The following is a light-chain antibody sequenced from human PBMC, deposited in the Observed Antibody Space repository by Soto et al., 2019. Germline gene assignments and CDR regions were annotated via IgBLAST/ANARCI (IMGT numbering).Light chain of an antibody. CDR1: SSNIGAGYD. Sequence: QSVLTQPPSVSGAPGQRVTISCTGSSSNIGAGYDVHWYQQLPGTAPKLLIYGNSNRPSGVPDRFSGSKSGTSASLAITGLQAEDEADYYCQSYDSSLSGSLGYVFGTGTKLTVL. CDR3: QSYDSSLSGSLGYV. CDR2: GNS. V-gene: IGLV1-40*01. J-gene: IGLJ1*01.